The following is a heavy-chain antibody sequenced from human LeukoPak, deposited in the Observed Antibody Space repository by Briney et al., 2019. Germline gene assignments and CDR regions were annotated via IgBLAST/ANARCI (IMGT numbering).Heavy chain of an antibody. CDR3: ARGNYDDSSGYFDY. CDR2: ISSSSSTI. Sequence: GGSLRLSCAASGFTFGSYSLNWVRQAPGKGLEWVSYISSSSSTIYYADSVKGRFTISRDNAKNSLYLQMNSLRAEDTAVYYCARGNYDDSSGYFDYWGQGTLGTVSS. V-gene: IGHV3-48*01. J-gene: IGHJ4*02. CDR1: GFTFGSYS. D-gene: IGHD3-22*01.